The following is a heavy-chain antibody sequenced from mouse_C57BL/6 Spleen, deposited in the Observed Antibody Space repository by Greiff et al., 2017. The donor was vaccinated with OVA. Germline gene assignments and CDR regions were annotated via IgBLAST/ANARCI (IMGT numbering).Heavy chain of an antibody. D-gene: IGHD3-3*01. CDR1: GFTFSDYG. CDR2: ISSGSSTI. Sequence: EVKLVESGGGLVKPGGSLKLSCAASGFTFSDYGMHWVRQAPETGLEWVAYISSGSSTIYYADTVKGRFTISRDNAKNTLFLQMTSLRSEDTAMYYCARRRAGYWGQGTLVTVSA. V-gene: IGHV5-17*01. J-gene: IGHJ3*01. CDR3: ARRRAGY.